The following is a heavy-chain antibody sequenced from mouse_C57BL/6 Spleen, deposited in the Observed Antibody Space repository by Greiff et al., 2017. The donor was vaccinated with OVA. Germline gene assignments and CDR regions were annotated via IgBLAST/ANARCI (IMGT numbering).Heavy chain of an antibody. J-gene: IGHJ2*01. Sequence: QVQLQQPGAELVMPGASVKLSCKASGYTFTSSWMHWVKQRPGQGLEWIGEIDPSDSYTNYNQKFKGKSTLTVDKSSSTAYMQLSSLTSEDSAVYYCARSRDGFDYWGQGTTLTVSS. CDR3: ARSRDGFDY. CDR2: IDPSDSYT. D-gene: IGHD2-3*01. V-gene: IGHV1-69*01. CDR1: GYTFTSSW.